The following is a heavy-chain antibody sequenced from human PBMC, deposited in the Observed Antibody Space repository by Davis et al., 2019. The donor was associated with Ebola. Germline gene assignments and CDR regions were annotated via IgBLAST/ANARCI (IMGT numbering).Heavy chain of an antibody. Sequence: MPSETLSLTCTVSGGSISSSSYYWGWIRQPPGKGLEWIGSIYYSGSTNYNPSLKSRVTISVDTSKNQFSLKLSSVTAADTAVYYCARDHNIGGYYYYGMDVWGQGTTVTVSS. CDR2: IYYSGST. V-gene: IGHV4-39*07. J-gene: IGHJ6*02. CDR3: ARDHNIGGYYYYGMDV. CDR1: GGSISSSSYY. D-gene: IGHD3-10*01.